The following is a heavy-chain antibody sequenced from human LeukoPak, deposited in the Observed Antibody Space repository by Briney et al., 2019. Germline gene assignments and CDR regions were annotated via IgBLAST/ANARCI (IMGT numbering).Heavy chain of an antibody. CDR2: IYYSGST. Sequence: SGTLSLTCTVSGDSISSYYWSWIRQPPGKGLEWIGYIYYSGSTNYNPSLKSRVTISVDTSKNQFSLKLSSVTAADTAVYYCARGGTMANYYYYYMDVWGKGTTVTVSS. D-gene: IGHD3-10*01. CDR1: GDSISSYY. J-gene: IGHJ6*03. CDR3: ARGGTMANYYYYYMDV. V-gene: IGHV4-59*01.